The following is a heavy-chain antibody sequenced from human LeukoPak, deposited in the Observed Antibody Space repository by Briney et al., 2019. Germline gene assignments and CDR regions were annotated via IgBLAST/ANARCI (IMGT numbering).Heavy chain of an antibody. CDR3: ARVESSWYIEK. CDR2: INHSGST. D-gene: IGHD6-13*01. V-gene: IGHV4-34*01. Sequence: SETLSLTCGVYGGSFSGYYWSWIRQPPGKGLEWIGEINHSGSTNYNPSLKSRVTISVDTSKNQFSLKLSSVTAADTAVYYCARVESSWYIEKWGQGTLVTVSS. J-gene: IGHJ4*02. CDR1: GGSFSGYY.